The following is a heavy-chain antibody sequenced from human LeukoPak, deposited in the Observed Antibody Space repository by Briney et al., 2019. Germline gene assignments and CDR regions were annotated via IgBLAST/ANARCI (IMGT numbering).Heavy chain of an antibody. CDR1: GGSISSGSYY. CDR2: IYTSGST. D-gene: IGHD6-19*01. V-gene: IGHV4-61*02. J-gene: IGHJ5*02. CDR3: AKGYSSGWTSNWFDP. Sequence: SQTLSLTCTVSGGSISSGSYYWSWIRQPAGKGLEWIGRIYTSGSTNYNPSLTSRVTISVDTSKNQFSLKLSSVTAADTAVYYCAKGYSSGWTSNWFDPWGQGTLVTVSS.